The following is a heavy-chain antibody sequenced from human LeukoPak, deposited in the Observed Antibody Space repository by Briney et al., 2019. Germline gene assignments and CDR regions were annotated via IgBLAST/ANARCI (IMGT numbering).Heavy chain of an antibody. Sequence: GASVKVSCEASGYTFTGYYMHWVRQAPGQGLEWMGWINPNSGGTNYAQKFQGRVTMTRDTSISTAYMELSRLRSDDTAVYYCARDLYYYDSSGYYYGDAFDIWGQGTMVTVSS. CDR2: INPNSGGT. CDR1: GYTFTGYY. CDR3: ARDLYYYDSSGYYYGDAFDI. J-gene: IGHJ3*02. V-gene: IGHV1-2*02. D-gene: IGHD3-22*01.